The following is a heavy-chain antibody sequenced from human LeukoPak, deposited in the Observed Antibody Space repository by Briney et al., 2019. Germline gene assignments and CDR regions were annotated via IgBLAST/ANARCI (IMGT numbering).Heavy chain of an antibody. D-gene: IGHD6-13*01. V-gene: IGHV3-11*01. CDR3: ARGPRILAAGSYFFDY. J-gene: IGHJ4*02. Sequence: GGSLRLSCAASGFSFKDYYYSWIRQAPGKGLEWVSFINVNGGAMYYADFVKGRFTISRQNAQNSVYLEMNSLRDEDTAVYYCARGPRILAAGSYFFDYCGQGSLVTVSS. CDR1: GFSFKDYY. CDR2: INVNGGAM.